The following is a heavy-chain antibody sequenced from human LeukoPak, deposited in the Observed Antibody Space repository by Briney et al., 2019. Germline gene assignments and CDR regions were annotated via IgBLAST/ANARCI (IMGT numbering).Heavy chain of an antibody. CDR2: IYPDDSDT. CDR3: ARLMPTVTTTSPGFDF. CDR1: GNSFTSYW. Sequence: GESLKISCKGSGNSFTSYWIGWVRQMPGKGLEWMGIIYPDDSDTRYSPSFQGQVTISADKSISTAYLQWSSLKASDTAMYYCARLMPTVTTTSPGFDFWGQGALVTVSS. D-gene: IGHD4-17*01. V-gene: IGHV5-51*01. J-gene: IGHJ4*02.